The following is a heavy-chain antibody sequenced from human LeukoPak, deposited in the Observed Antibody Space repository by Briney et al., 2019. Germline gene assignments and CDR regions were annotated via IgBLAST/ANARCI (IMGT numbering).Heavy chain of an antibody. D-gene: IGHD3-16*01. J-gene: IGHJ4*02. CDR2: IYYSGST. Sequence: PWETLSLTCTVSGVSISSSSYHWGWIRPPPGKGLEWIGSIYYSGSTDYNPSLKSRVTISVDTSKNQFSLKLSSVTAADTAVYYCARHAYDYVWGGVGYWGQGTLVTVSS. V-gene: IGHV4-39*01. CDR3: ARHAYDYVWGGVGY. CDR1: GVSISSSSYH.